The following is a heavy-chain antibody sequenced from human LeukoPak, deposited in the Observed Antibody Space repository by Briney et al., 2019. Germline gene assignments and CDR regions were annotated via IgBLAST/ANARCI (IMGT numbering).Heavy chain of an antibody. CDR2: IRSKANSYAT. CDR3: MTTVVIPFDY. CDR1: GFTFSGSA. D-gene: IGHD4-23*01. V-gene: IGHV3-73*01. Sequence: GGSLRLSCAASGFTFSGSAMHWVRQASGKGLEWVGRIRSKANSYATAYAASVKSRFTISRDDSKNTAYLQMNSLKTEDTAVYYCMTTVVIPFDYWGQGTLVTVSS. J-gene: IGHJ4*02.